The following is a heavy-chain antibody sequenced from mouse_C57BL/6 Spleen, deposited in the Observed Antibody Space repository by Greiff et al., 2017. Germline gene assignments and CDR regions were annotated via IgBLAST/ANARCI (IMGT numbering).Heavy chain of an antibody. CDR2: ICPGSGST. V-gene: IGHV1-55*01. CDR1: GYTFTSYW. CDR3: ARGGYFDY. J-gene: IGHJ2*01. Sequence: VQLQQPGAELVKPGASVKMSCKASGYTFTSYWITWVQQRPGQGLEWIGDICPGSGSTNYNEKFNSKATLPEDPSSRSAYMQVSSLTSEDSAGYYGARGGYFDYWGQGTTLTVSS.